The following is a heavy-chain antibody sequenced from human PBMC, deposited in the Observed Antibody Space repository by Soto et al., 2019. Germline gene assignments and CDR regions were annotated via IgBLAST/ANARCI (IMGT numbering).Heavy chain of an antibody. CDR3: TRGPRPTSIGTGDF. D-gene: IGHD3-10*01. Sequence: GVLRLSCETSGFIFKMYGMHWGRQVPGQGPQWIARMTDDGSTTYYAASVEGRFTISRDNAKNALYLQRTSLRPDDTAVYYCTRGPRPTSIGTGDFWGQGTLVTVSS. CDR1: GFIFKMYG. V-gene: IGHV3-74*01. CDR2: MTDDGSTT. J-gene: IGHJ4*02.